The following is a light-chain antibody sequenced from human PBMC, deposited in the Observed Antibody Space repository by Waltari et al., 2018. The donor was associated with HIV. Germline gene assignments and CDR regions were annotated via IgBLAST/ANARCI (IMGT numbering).Light chain of an antibody. V-gene: IGLV2-8*01. Sequence: QSTLTQPPSASGSPGQSVTISCTGTRSDICRSNYVSWYQQHPGKDPKVIMTEVTKRPSGVPDRFAGSKSGNPASLTVSGLQADDEALYYCSSFAPTNKCYVLFGGGTTLTVL. J-gene: IGLJ2*01. CDR1: RSDICRSNY. CDR2: EVT. CDR3: SSFAPTNKCYVL.